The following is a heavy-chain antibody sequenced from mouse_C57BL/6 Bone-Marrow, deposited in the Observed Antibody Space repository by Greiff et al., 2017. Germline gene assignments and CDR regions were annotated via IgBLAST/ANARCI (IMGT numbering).Heavy chain of an antibody. CDR3: ARGYYRAMDY. CDR1: GYAFSSSW. CDR2: IYPGDGDT. Sequence: QVQLQQSGPELVKPGASVKISCKASGYAFSSSWINWVKQRPGKGLEWIGRIYPGDGDTNYNGKFKGKATLTADKSSSTAYMQLSSLTSEDSAVYFCARGYYRAMDYWGQGTSVTVSS. V-gene: IGHV1-82*01. J-gene: IGHJ4*01. D-gene: IGHD1-1*01.